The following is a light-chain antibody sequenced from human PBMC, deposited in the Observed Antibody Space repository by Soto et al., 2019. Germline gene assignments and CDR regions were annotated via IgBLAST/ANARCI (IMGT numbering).Light chain of an antibody. CDR2: AAS. J-gene: IGKJ5*01. CDR1: QVISTS. Sequence: DIQLTQSPSFLSPSIGDSVTITCRASQVISTSLAWYQVKPGQAPKLLIYAASTLESGVPSRFSATVSGTEFSLTITSLQPEDFATYYCQQLFDSPITFGQGTRLETK. CDR3: QQLFDSPIT. V-gene: IGKV1-9*01.